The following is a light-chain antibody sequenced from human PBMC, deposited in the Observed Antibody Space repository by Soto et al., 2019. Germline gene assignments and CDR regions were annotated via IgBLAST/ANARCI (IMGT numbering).Light chain of an antibody. CDR2: TAS. CDR3: QQLHTYPYT. Sequence: IHLTQSPSFLSASVGDRVTITCRASQGISNFLAWYQQKPGKVPELLIYTASTLRSGVPSRFSGSGSGTEFTLTIRSLQPEDFATFYCQQLHTYPYTFGQGTRLDI. V-gene: IGKV1-9*01. J-gene: IGKJ2*01. CDR1: QGISNF.